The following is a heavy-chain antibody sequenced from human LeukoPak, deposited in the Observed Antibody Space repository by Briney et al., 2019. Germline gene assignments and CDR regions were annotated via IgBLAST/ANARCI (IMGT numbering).Heavy chain of an antibody. CDR2: FDPEDGET. Sequence: GASVKVSCKVSGYTLTELSMHWVRQAPGKGLEWMGGFDPEDGETIYAQKFQGRVTMTEDTSTDTAYMELSSLRSEDTAVYYCATGHPNWGRGAFDIWGQGTMVTVSS. D-gene: IGHD7-27*01. J-gene: IGHJ3*02. CDR3: ATGHPNWGRGAFDI. V-gene: IGHV1-24*01. CDR1: GYTLTELS.